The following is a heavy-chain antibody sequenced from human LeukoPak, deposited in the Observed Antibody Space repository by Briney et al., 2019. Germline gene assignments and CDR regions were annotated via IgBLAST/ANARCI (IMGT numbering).Heavy chain of an antibody. Sequence: ASVKVSCKASGYTFTGYYMHWVRQAPGQGLEWMGWINPNSGGTNYAQKFQGRVTMTRDTSISTAYMELSRLRSDDTAVYYCASLHWISDSTAYSGDYWGQGTLVTVSS. J-gene: IGHJ4*02. V-gene: IGHV1-2*02. CDR1: GYTFTGYY. D-gene: IGHD3-22*01. CDR2: INPNSGGT. CDR3: ASLHWISDSTAYSGDY.